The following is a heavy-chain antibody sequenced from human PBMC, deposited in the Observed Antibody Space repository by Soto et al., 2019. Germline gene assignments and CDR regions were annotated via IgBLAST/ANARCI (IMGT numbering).Heavy chain of an antibody. Sequence: SETLSLTCTVSGGSISSSSYYWGWIRQPPGKGLEWIGSIYYSGGTYYNPSLKSRVTISVDTSKNQFSLKLSSVTAADTAVYYCARRPRLYDFWALDAFDIWGQGTMVTVSS. J-gene: IGHJ3*02. CDR3: ARRPRLYDFWALDAFDI. V-gene: IGHV4-39*01. CDR2: IYYSGGT. D-gene: IGHD3-3*01. CDR1: GGSISSSSYY.